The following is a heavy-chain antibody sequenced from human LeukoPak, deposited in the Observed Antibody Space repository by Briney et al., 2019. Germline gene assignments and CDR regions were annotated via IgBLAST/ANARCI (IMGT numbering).Heavy chain of an antibody. CDR2: ISANGANT. J-gene: IGHJ4*02. CDR1: GFSFPSYT. Sequence: GGSLRLSCAASGFSFPSYTVNWVRQPPGKGLEWASGISANGANTFYADSVKGRFTISRDNSKNTLYLQMNSLRAEDTAVYYCANRYDYFDHWGQGTLVTVSS. D-gene: IGHD3-16*01. CDR3: ANRYDYFDH. V-gene: IGHV3-23*01.